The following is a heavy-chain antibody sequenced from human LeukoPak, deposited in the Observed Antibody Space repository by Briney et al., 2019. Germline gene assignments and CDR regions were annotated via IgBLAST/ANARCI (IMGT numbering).Heavy chain of an antibody. CDR2: IYHSGST. J-gene: IGHJ4*02. V-gene: IGHV4-38-2*01. D-gene: IGHD3-22*01. CDR1: GYSISSDNY. Sequence: SETLSLTCAVSGYSISSDNYWVWIRPPPGQGLEWTGGIYHSGSTYYNPSLKSRVTMSVDTSKNQFSLKLSSVTAADTAVYYCARATRDSSSSNYMRRFDYWGQGTLVTVSS. CDR3: ARATRDSSSSNYMRRFDY.